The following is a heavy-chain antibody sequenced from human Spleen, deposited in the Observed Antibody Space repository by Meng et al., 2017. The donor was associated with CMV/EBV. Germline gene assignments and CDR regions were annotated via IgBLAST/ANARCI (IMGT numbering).Heavy chain of an antibody. Sequence: GESLKISCAASGFTFSSYGMHWVRQAPGKGLERVAFISSDGSDRSYVDSVKGRFTISRDNAQNSLYLQMNSLRAEDTAVYYCARLNYYGMDVWGQGTTITVSS. CDR1: GFTFSSYG. D-gene: IGHD3-16*01. V-gene: IGHV3-30*02. CDR3: ARLNYYGMDV. J-gene: IGHJ6*02. CDR2: ISSDGSDR.